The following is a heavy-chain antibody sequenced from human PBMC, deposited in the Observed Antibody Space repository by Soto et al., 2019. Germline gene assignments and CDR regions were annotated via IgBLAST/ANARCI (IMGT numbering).Heavy chain of an antibody. CDR2: IWYDGSNK. D-gene: IGHD6-6*01. CDR3: VRAQGVAARVAYYYYGVDV. V-gene: IGHV3-33*01. CDR1: GFTFSSYG. Sequence: QVQLVESGGGVVQPGRSLRLSCAASGFTFSSYGMHWVRQAPGKGLEWVAVIWYDGSNKYYVDSVKGRFTISRDNSKNTLFLQMTSLRVEDTAVYYCVRAQGVAARVAYYYYGVDVWGQGTTVTVSS. J-gene: IGHJ6*02.